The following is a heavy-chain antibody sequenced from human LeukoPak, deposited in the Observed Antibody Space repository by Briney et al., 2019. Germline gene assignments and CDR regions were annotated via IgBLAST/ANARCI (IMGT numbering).Heavy chain of an antibody. CDR1: GCSISSGYY. CDR2: IYHSGST. Sequence: SETLSLTCAVSGCSISSGYYWGWIRQPPGKGLEWIGSIYHSGSTYYNPSLKSRVTISVDTSKNQFSLKLSSVTAADTAVYYCASLYGTLVYYWGQGTLVTVSS. V-gene: IGHV4-38-2*01. J-gene: IGHJ4*02. CDR3: ASLYGTLVYY. D-gene: IGHD2-8*01.